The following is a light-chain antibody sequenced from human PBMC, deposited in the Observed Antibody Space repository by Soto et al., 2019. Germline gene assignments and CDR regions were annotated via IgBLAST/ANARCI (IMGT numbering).Light chain of an antibody. CDR3: QQRSNWLSIT. J-gene: IGKJ5*01. V-gene: IGKV3-11*01. CDR2: GAS. CDR1: QSVSIN. Sequence: EIVMTQSPATLSVSPGERATLSFRSSQSVSINLAWYQQKPGQAPRLLIYGASSRATGIPARFSGSGSGTDFTLTISSLEPEDFAVYYCQQRSNWLSITFGQGTRLEIK.